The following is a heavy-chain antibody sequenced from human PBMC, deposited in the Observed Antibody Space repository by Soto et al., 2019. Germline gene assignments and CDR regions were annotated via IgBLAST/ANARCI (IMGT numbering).Heavy chain of an antibody. CDR2: IYYSGGT. D-gene: IGHD5-18*01. CDR1: GGSISSGGYY. V-gene: IGHV4-31*03. J-gene: IGHJ4*02. Sequence: SETLSLTCSVSGGSISSGGYYWSWIHQHPGKGLEWIGYIYYSGGTFYNPSLKSRVTIAVDTSKNQFSLKLNSVTAADTAVYYCARHDGTAMVDFWGQGILVTVSS. CDR3: ARHDGTAMVDF.